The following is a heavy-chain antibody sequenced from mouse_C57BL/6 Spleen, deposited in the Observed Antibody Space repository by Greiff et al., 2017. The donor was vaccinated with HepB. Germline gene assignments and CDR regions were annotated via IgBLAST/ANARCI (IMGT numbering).Heavy chain of an antibody. CDR1: GYTFTSYG. V-gene: IGHV1-58*01. CDR2: IYIGNGYT. Sequence: EVKLVESGAELVRPGSSVKMSCKTSGYTFTSYGINWVKQRPGQGLEWIGYIYIGNGYTEYNEKFKGKATLTSDTSSSTAYMQLSSLTSEDSAIYFCARNPEALRGRDFDYWGQGTTLTVSS. J-gene: IGHJ2*01. CDR3: ARNPEALRGRDFDY. D-gene: IGHD1-1*01.